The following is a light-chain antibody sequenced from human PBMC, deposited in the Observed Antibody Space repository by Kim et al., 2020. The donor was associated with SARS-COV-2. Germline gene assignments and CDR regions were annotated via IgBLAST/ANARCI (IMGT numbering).Light chain of an antibody. V-gene: IGLV4-60*03. Sequence: LGSSIKLTCTLSSGSDIIACHQQQPGKAPRYLMRLEGSGSSSKGSGVPDRFAGSSSGADHYLTISNLQSEDEADYYCETWDTNTRVFGGGTKLTVL. CDR2: LEGSGSS. J-gene: IGLJ3*02. CDR3: ETWDTNTRV. CDR1: SGSDI.